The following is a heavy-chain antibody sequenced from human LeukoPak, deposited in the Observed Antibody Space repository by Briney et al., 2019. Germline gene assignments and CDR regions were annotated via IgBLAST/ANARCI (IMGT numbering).Heavy chain of an antibody. D-gene: IGHD3-22*01. Sequence: SETLSLTCTVSGGSISGDYWSWIRQPPGKGLEWIGYIYYTGHTHYNHSLKSRVTISVDTSKNQFSLKLSSVTAADTAVYYCARGRRGYYYNSSPGGSVFNIWGKGKRVTFSS. J-gene: IGHJ3*02. CDR1: GGSISGDY. CDR2: IYYTGHT. CDR3: ARGRRGYYYNSSPGGSVFNI. V-gene: IGHV4-59*12.